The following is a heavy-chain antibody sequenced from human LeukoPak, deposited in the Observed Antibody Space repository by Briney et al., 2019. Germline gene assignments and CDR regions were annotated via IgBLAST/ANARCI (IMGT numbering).Heavy chain of an antibody. J-gene: IGHJ4*02. CDR3: AKGLYYYDSSGYTV. D-gene: IGHD3-22*01. Sequence: TGGSLRLSCAASGFTFSSYAMTWVRQAPGNGLEWVSAISGSGGSTYHADSVKGRFTISRDNSKNTLYLQMNSLRAEDTAVYYCAKGLYYYDSSGYTVWGQGTLVTVSS. CDR1: GFTFSSYA. CDR2: ISGSGGST. V-gene: IGHV3-23*01.